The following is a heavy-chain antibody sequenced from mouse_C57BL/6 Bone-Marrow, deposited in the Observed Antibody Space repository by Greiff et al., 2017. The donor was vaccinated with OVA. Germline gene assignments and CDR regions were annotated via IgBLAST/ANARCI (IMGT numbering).Heavy chain of an antibody. CDR2: IYPGGGYT. CDR1: GYTFTNYW. D-gene: IGHD2-3*01. CDR3: ARSVYDGYYPAWFAY. Sequence: QVQLKESGAELVRPGTSVKMSCKASGYTFTNYWIGWAKQRPGHGLEWIGDIYPGGGYTNYNEKFKGKATLTADKSSSTAYMQLSSLTSEDSAVYYCARSVYDGYYPAWFAYWGQGTLVTVSA. V-gene: IGHV1-63*01. J-gene: IGHJ3*01.